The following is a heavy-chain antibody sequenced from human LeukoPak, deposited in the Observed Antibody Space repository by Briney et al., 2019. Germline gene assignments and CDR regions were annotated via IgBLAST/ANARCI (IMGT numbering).Heavy chain of an antibody. D-gene: IGHD2-8*02. CDR3: VRKYWSRLD. Sequence: GGSLRLSCAASGFTFTTYGMGWVRQAPGKGLEWLANIREDESEINYVDSVKGRFTISRDNARNSLYLQMTALRPEDTAVYFCVRKYWSRLDWGQGTLVTVSS. CDR2: IREDESEI. J-gene: IGHJ4*02. V-gene: IGHV3-7*01. CDR1: GFTFTTYG.